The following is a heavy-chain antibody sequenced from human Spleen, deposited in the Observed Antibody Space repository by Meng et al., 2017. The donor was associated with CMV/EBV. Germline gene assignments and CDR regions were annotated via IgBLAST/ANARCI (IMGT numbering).Heavy chain of an antibody. J-gene: IGHJ3*02. D-gene: IGHD6-19*01. V-gene: IGHV3-23*01. CDR2: IGGSAGST. CDR1: GFTFSSYA. Sequence: SGFTFSSYAMSWVRQAPGKGLEWVSVIGGSAGSTYYADSVKGRFTISRDNSKNTLYLQLNSLRADDTAVYYCAKDSAVAGTGAFDIWGQGTMVTVSS. CDR3: AKDSAVAGTGAFDI.